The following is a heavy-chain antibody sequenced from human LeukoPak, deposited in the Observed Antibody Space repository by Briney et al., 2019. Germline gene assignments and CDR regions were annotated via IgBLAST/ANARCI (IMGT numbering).Heavy chain of an antibody. V-gene: IGHV4-59*08. CDR1: GGSISRYY. D-gene: IGHD6-19*01. CDR3: ARLGSSAPLYYFDY. Sequence: PSETLSLTCTVSGGSISRYYWSWIRQPPGKGLEWIGYIYYSGSTNYNPSLKSRVTISADTSKNQFSLKLSSVTAADSAMYYCARLGSSAPLYYFDYWGQGTLVTVSS. J-gene: IGHJ4*02. CDR2: IYYSGST.